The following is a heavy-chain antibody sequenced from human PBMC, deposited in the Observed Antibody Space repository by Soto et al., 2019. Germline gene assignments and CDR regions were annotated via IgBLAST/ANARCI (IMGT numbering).Heavy chain of an antibody. Sequence: QVQLVQSGDEVKKPGSSVKVSCKASGDTFTNHVFNWVRQAPGQGLEWMGGIISLFGTPNYSRRLQGRVTIAAATSTASSYLELSSLGSDDTAVYYCARDLGKCYDRGDYWGQGTLVTVSS. CDR3: ARDLGKCYDRGDY. D-gene: IGHD3-16*01. J-gene: IGHJ4*02. V-gene: IGHV1-69*14. CDR1: GDTFTNHV. CDR2: IISLFGTP.